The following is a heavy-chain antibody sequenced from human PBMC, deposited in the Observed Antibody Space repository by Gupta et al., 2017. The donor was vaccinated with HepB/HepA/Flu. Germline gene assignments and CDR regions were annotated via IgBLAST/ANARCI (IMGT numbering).Heavy chain of an antibody. V-gene: IGHV2-70*04. CDR1: GFSLRTNGMR. CDR3: ARTLSGTTFDI. D-gene: IGHD1-26*01. CDR2: IDWDDDK. J-gene: IGHJ3*02. Sequence: QVTLKESGPALVKPTQTLTLTCTFSGFSLRTNGMRVSWIRQPPGKALEWLARIDWDDDKFYNTSLKTRLTISKDTSKNQVVLTVTNMDPVDTATYYCARTLSGTTFDIWGQGTKVTVSS.